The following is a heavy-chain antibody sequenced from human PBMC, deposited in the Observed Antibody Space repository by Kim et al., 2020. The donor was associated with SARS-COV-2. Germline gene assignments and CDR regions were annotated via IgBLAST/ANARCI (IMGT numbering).Heavy chain of an antibody. CDR3: AKSGRGYSYGYIDY. V-gene: IGHV3-23*01. Sequence: ADSVKGRFTISRDSSKNTLYLQMNSLRAEDTAVYYCAKSGRGYSYGYIDYWGQGTPVSVSS. D-gene: IGHD5-18*01. J-gene: IGHJ4*02.